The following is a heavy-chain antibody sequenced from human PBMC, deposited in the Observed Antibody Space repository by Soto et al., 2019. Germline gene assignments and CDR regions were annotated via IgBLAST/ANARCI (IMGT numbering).Heavy chain of an antibody. CDR2: ISGRGGTT. J-gene: IGHJ6*02. D-gene: IGHD1-26*01. CDR3: AKWYEGSFPYYYGMDV. CDR1: GFRFGSDA. V-gene: IGHV3-23*01. Sequence: SGSLRLSCAASGFRFGSDAMSWVRQTPGKGLEWVSAISGRGGTTYYADSVKGRFTISRDNSKNTLYVQMNSLRAEDTAVYYCAKWYEGSFPYYYGMDVWGRGTTVTVSS.